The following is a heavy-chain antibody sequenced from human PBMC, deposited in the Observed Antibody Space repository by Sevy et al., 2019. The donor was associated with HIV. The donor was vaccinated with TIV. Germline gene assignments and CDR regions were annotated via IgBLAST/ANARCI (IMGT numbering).Heavy chain of an antibody. CDR3: ARDSGYTINYSPGAT. J-gene: IGHJ5*02. Sequence: GGSLRLSCAASGFTFSSYAMSWVRQAPGKGLEWVAVISYDGSNKYYADSVKGRFTISRDNSKNTVFLQMDSLRVDDTAVYYCARDSGYTINYSPGATWGQGALVTVSS. CDR1: GFTFSSYA. CDR2: ISYDGSNK. V-gene: IGHV3-30-3*01. D-gene: IGHD5-12*01.